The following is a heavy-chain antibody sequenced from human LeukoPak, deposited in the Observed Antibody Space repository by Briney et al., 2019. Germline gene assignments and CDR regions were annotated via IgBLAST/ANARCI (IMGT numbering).Heavy chain of an antibody. CDR3: ALWGVLRFLEWINFDY. CDR2: FDPEDGET. V-gene: IGHV1-24*01. J-gene: IGHJ4*02. CDR1: GYTLTELS. D-gene: IGHD3-3*01. Sequence: ASVKVSCKVSGYTLTELSMHWVRQAPGKGLEWMGGFDPEDGETIYAQKFQGRVTMTEDTSTDTAYMELSSLRSEDTAAYYCALWGVLRFLEWINFDYWGQGTLVTVSS.